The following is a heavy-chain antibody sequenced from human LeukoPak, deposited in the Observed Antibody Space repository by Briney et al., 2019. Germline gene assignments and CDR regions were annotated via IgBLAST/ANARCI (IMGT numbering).Heavy chain of an antibody. Sequence: SETLSLTCTVSGGSIRSSYYYWGWIRQPPGKGLEWIGSIYDSGSTYYNPSLKSRVTISVDTSKNQFSLKLSSVTAADTAVYYCARASRELAVRSIDYWGQGTLVTVSS. J-gene: IGHJ4*02. CDR1: GGSIRSSYYY. V-gene: IGHV4-39*07. CDR3: ARASRELAVRSIDY. D-gene: IGHD1-26*01. CDR2: IYDSGST.